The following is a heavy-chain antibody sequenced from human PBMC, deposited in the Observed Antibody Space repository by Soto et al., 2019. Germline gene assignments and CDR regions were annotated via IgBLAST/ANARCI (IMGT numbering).Heavy chain of an antibody. CDR2: ISGSGGST. CDR3: AKASYYYDSSGYFYFDY. J-gene: IGHJ4*02. Sequence: GGSLRLSCAASGFTFSSYAMSWVRQAPGKGLEWVSAISGSGGSTYYADSVKGRFTISRDNSKNTLYLQMNSLRAEDTAVYYCAKASYYYDSSGYFYFDYWGQGTLVTVSS. V-gene: IGHV3-23*01. D-gene: IGHD3-22*01. CDR1: GFTFSSYA.